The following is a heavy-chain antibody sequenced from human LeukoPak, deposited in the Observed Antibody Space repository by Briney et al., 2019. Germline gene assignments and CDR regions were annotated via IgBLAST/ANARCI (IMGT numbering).Heavy chain of an antibody. V-gene: IGHV4-59*01. CDR1: GGSISSYY. Sequence: SETLSLTCTVSGGSISSYYWSWIRQPPGKGLEWIGYIYYSGSTNYNTSIKRRVTISVDKSKKQFSLKLSTVPAADTAVYYCARAAREVLRFLEWLSPAAFDIWGQGTMVTVSS. CDR3: ARAAREVLRFLEWLSPAAFDI. D-gene: IGHD3-3*01. J-gene: IGHJ3*02. CDR2: IYYSGST.